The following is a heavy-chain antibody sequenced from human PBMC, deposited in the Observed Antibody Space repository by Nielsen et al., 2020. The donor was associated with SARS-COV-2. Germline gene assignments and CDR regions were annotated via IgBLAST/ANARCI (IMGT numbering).Heavy chain of an antibody. J-gene: IGHJ3*02. CDR3: AKADAFDI. CDR1: GFTFDYYA. Sequence: SLKISCAASGFTFDYYAMHWVRQAPGKGLEWVSGMSCNSGSIGYADSGKGRFTISRDNAKNSLYLQMNRLRAEDTALYYCAKADAFDIWGQGTMVTVSS. CDR2: MSCNSGSI. V-gene: IGHV3-9*01.